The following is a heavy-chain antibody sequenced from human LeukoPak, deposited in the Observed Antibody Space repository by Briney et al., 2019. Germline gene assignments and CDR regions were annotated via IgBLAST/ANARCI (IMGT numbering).Heavy chain of an antibody. V-gene: IGHV3-21*01. CDR3: ARSPRVATINHMDV. CDR1: GFTFSSYS. CDR2: ISSSSSYI. Sequence: PGGSLRLSCAASGFTFSSYSMNWVRQAPGKGLEWVSSISSSSSYIYYADSVKGRFTISGDNAKNSLYLQMNSLRAEDTAVYYCARSPRVATINHMDVWGKGTTVTVSS. J-gene: IGHJ6*03. D-gene: IGHD5-12*01.